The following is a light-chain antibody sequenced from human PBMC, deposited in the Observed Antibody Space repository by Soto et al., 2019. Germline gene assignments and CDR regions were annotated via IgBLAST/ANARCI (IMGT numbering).Light chain of an antibody. CDR3: QQYDNYPLT. CDR1: QSVRSW. V-gene: IGKV1-5*01. CDR2: DAS. J-gene: IGKJ4*01. Sequence: DIQMTQSPSTLSASVGDRVTITCRASQSVRSWLAWYQQKPGRAPKFLIYDASSLESGVPSRFSGSGSGTEFTLTISNLQPDDFATYYCQQYDNYPLTFGVGTKVAI.